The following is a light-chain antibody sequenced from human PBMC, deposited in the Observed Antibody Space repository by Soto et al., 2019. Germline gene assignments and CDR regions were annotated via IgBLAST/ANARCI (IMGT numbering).Light chain of an antibody. Sequence: EIVLTQSPATLSLSPGESATLSCRASQSLSSSLAWYQQKPGQAPRLLIYDDSHRATGIPARFSGSGSGSDFTLTICNLEPEDFAVYYCQQRRSWPRTFGQGTKLEIK. CDR1: QSLSSS. J-gene: IGKJ2*01. CDR2: DDS. CDR3: QQRRSWPRT. V-gene: IGKV3-11*01.